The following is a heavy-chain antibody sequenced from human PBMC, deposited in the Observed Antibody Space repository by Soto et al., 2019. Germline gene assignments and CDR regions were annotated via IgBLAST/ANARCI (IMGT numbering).Heavy chain of an antibody. CDR2: INPSGGST. Sequence: ASVNVSCKASGYTFTSYYMHWVRQAPGQGLEWMGIINPSGGSTSYAQKFQGRVTMTRDTSTSTVYMELSSLRSEDTAVYYCARRPETPYYYDSTVIPWGFDFWAQGTMVTVSS. J-gene: IGHJ3*01. CDR3: ARRPETPYYYDSTVIPWGFDF. D-gene: IGHD3-22*01. CDR1: GYTFTSYY. V-gene: IGHV1-46*01.